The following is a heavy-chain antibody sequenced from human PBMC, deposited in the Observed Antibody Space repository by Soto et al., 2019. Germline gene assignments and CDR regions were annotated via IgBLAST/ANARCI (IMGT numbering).Heavy chain of an antibody. D-gene: IGHD6-19*01. CDR2: IYYSGST. V-gene: IGHV4-59*01. CDR3: ARVGRAVAGPYYYGMDV. J-gene: IGHJ6*02. Sequence: TLSLTCTVSGGSISSYYWSWIRQPPGKGLEWIGYIYYSGSTNYNPSLKSRVTISVDTSKNQFSLKLSSVTAADTAVYYCARVGRAVAGPYYYGMDVWGQGTTVTVSS. CDR1: GGSISSYY.